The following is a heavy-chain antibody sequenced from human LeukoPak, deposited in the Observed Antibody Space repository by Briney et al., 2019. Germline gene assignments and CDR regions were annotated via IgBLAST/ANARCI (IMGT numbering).Heavy chain of an antibody. D-gene: IGHD3-22*01. CDR3: ARDLTTAGYYWD. J-gene: IGHJ4*02. V-gene: IGHV4-31*03. CDR1: GGSISSGGYF. CDR2: IYNGGRT. Sequence: TLSLTCTVSGGSISSGGYFWTWIRQHPGKGLEWIGYIYNGGRTYYNPSLKNRITISLDASKNQFSPNVDSVTAADTAIYYCARDLTTAGYYWDWGQGTLVTVSS.